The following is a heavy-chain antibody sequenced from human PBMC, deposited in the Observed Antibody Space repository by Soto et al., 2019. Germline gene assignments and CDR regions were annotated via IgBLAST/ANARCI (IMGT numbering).Heavy chain of an antibody. J-gene: IGHJ6*02. CDR2: IDPSGGT. D-gene: IGHD3-3*02. CDR1: GGSFSGYY. Sequence: PSETLSLTCAVHGGSFSGYYWTCIRQAPWKGLAWIGGIDPSGGTNYNSSLKSRVSISVDTSKNQFSLMLLAVTAADTGVYYCARDRQYSHFLSAYQYAAPYARHVGGHGPTVTVS. CDR3: ARDRQYSHFLSAYQYAAPYARHV. V-gene: IGHV4-34*01.